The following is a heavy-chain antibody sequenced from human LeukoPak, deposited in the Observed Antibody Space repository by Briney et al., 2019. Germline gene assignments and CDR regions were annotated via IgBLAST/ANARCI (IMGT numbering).Heavy chain of an antibody. CDR2: IRSKAYGGTT. D-gene: IGHD3-10*01. V-gene: IGHV3-49*04. CDR1: GFTFGDYA. J-gene: IGHJ4*02. CDR3: TRESLGGYYGSGSPYYFDY. Sequence: GGSLRLSCTASGFTFGDYAMSWVRQAPGKGLEWVGFIRSKAYGGTTEYAASVKGRFTISRDDSKSIAYLQMNGLKTEDTAVYYCTRESLGGYYGSGSPYYFDYWGQGTLVTVSS.